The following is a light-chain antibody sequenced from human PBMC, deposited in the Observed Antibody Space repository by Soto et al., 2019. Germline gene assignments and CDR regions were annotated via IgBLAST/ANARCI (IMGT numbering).Light chain of an antibody. CDR2: DAS. CDR1: QNVYFY. V-gene: IGKV3-11*01. Sequence: EIVLTQSPATLSLSPEERATVSCRASQNVYFYLACYQQKPGQAPRLLIYDASNRATGIPTRFSGSGSGTDFTLTISSLEPEDFAVYYCQQRTDWRLTFGGGTKVEVK. J-gene: IGKJ4*01. CDR3: QQRTDWRLT.